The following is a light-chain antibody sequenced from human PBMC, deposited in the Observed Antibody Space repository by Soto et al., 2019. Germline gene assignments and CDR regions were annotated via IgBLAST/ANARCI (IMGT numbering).Light chain of an antibody. V-gene: IGKV3-11*01. J-gene: IGKJ3*01. CDR3: LPRNNWSPFFT. CDR1: QSVSSY. Sequence: EIVLTQSPATLSLSPGERATLSCRASQSVSSYLAWYQQKPGQAPRLLIYDASNRATGIPARFSASGSGTDFTLTISSLECHAAAVSYSLPRNNWSPFFTFGPGTNVDIK. CDR2: DAS.